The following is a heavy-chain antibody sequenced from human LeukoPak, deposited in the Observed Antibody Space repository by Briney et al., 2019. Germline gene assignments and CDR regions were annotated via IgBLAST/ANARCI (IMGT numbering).Heavy chain of an antibody. CDR2: IYTSRST. J-gene: IGHJ6*03. V-gene: IGHV4-39*07. CDR1: GGSISSSSYY. CDR3: ARDGGCGGDCYPPIYYYYMDV. D-gene: IGHD2-21*02. Sequence: PSETLSLTCTVSGGSISSSSYYWGWIRQPPGKGLEWIGRIYTSRSTNYNPSLKSRVTMSVDTSKNQFSLKLSSVTAADTAVYYCARDGGCGGDCYPPIYYYYMDVWGKGTTVTVSS.